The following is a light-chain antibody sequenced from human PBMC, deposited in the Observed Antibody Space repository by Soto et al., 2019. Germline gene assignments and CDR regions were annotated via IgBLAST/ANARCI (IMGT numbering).Light chain of an antibody. J-gene: IGLJ2*01. Sequence: QSVLTQPASVSGSPGQSITISCTGTSSDVGGYNYVSWYQLHPGEAPKLVIYEVTDRPSGVSDRFSGSKSGNTASLTISGLQADDEADYYCSSYTTGSSLVVFGGGTKVTVL. V-gene: IGLV2-14*01. CDR2: EVT. CDR3: SSYTTGSSLVV. CDR1: SSDVGGYNY.